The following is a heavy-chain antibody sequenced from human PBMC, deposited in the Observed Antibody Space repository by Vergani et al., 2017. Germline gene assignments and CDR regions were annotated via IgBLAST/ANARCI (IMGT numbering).Heavy chain of an antibody. CDR2: INHSGST. Sequence: QVQLQQWGAGLLKPSETLSLTCAVYGGSFSGYYWSWIRQPPGKGLDWIGEINHSGSTNYNPSLKSRVTISVDTSKNQFSLKLSSVTAADTAVYYCARRPYYYDSSGYSKYYYYGMDVWDQGTTVTVSS. CDR1: GGSFSGYY. V-gene: IGHV4-34*01. J-gene: IGHJ6*02. CDR3: ARRPYYYDSSGYSKYYYYGMDV. D-gene: IGHD3-22*01.